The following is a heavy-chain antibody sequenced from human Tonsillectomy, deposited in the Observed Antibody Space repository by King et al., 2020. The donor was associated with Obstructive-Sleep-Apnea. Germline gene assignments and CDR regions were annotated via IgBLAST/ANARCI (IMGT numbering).Heavy chain of an antibody. D-gene: IGHD2-21*02. Sequence: QLVQSGGGVVQPGRSLRLSCAASGFTFSGYAMHWVRQAPGKGLEWVAIISYDGINKYYADSVKGRFTISRDNSKNTLYLQMNSLRAEDTAVYYCARECGGDCFEDAFDIWGQGTMVTVSS. J-gene: IGHJ3*02. CDR2: ISYDGINK. CDR1: GFTFSGYA. V-gene: IGHV3-30-3*01. CDR3: ARECGGDCFEDAFDI.